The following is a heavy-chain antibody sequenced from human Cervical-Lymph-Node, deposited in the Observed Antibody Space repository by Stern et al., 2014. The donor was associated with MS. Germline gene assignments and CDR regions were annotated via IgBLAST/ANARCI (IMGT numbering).Heavy chain of an antibody. Sequence: VQLVESGGGVVQPGRSLRVSCAASGFIFSTYAMHWVRQAPGKGLEWEAVISYDGSNASYADSVKSRFTIYSDHSQGMLYFQMNSLRTEDTAVYYCAAFHIGKEYDKDVWGQGTTVTVSS. CDR1: GFIFSTYA. V-gene: IGHV3-30*03. CDR3: AAFHIGKEYDKDV. CDR2: ISYDGSNA. D-gene: IGHD2-21*01. J-gene: IGHJ6*02.